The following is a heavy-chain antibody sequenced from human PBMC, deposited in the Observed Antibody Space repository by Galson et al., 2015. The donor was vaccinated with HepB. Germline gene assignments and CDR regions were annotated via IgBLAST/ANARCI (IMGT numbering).Heavy chain of an antibody. D-gene: IGHD2-21*02. CDR1: GFTFSNAW. CDR3: TTVVVTAIQYYFDY. J-gene: IGHJ4*02. V-gene: IGHV3-15*07. CDR2: IKSKTDGGTT. Sequence: SLRLSCAASGFTFSNAWMSWVRQAPGKGLEWVGRIKSKTDGGTTDYAAPVKGRFTISRDDSKNTLYLQMNSLKTEDTAVYYCTTVVVTAIQYYFDYWGQGTLVTVSS.